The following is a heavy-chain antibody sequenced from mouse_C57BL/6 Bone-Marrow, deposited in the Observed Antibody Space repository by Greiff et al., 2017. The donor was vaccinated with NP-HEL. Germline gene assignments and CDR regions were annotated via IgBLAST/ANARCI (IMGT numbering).Heavy chain of an antibody. D-gene: IGHD3-2*02. CDR2: IYPRGGST. J-gene: IGHJ1*03. CDR3: ARREAGGGYFDV. Sequence: QVQLKESGPELVKPGASVKLSCKASGYTFTSYDINWVKQRPGQGLEWIGWIYPRGGSTKYNEKFKGKATLTVDKSSSTAYMELRSLTSEDSAVYFCARREAGGGYFDVWGTGTTVTVSS. V-gene: IGHV1-85*01. CDR1: GYTFTSYD.